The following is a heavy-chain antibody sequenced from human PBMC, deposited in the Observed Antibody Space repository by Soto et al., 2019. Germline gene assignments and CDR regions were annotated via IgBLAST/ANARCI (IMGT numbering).Heavy chain of an antibody. CDR1: GYTFTSYD. J-gene: IGHJ5*02. V-gene: IGHV1-8*01. CDR3: ARGYSGSWYSDWFDP. CDR2: MNPNSGNT. Sequence: GAAVKVSCKASGYTFTSYDINWVRQATGQGLEWMGWMNPNSGNTDYAQKFQGRVTMTRNTSISTAYMELSSLRSEDTAVYYCARGYSGSWYSDWFDPWGQGTQVTVSS. D-gene: IGHD6-13*01.